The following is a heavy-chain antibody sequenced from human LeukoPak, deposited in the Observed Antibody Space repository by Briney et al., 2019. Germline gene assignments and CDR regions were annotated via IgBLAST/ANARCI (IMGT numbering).Heavy chain of an antibody. Sequence: SETLSLTCAVSGGSISSGGYSWSWVRQPPGKGLEWIGYIYHSGSTYYNPSLKSRVTISVDRSKNQFSLKLSSVTAADTAVYYCARTNCSGGSCSYYFDYWGQGTLVTVSS. CDR3: ARTNCSGGSCSYYFDY. D-gene: IGHD2-15*01. J-gene: IGHJ4*02. V-gene: IGHV4-30-2*01. CDR2: IYHSGST. CDR1: GGSISSGGYS.